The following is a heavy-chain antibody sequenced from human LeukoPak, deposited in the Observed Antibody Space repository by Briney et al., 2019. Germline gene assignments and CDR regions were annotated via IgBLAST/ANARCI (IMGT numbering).Heavy chain of an antibody. J-gene: IGHJ4*02. CDR1: GGSFSGYY. CDR2: INHSGST. CDR3: ARGIVREVIQLWSYGLKTHFDY. D-gene: IGHD5-18*01. Sequence: KSSETLSLTCAVYGGSFSGYYWSWIRQPPGKGLEWIGEINHSGSTNYNPSLKSRVTISVDTSKNQFSLKLSSVTAADTAVYYCARGIVREVIQLWSYGLKTHFDYWGQGALVTVSS. V-gene: IGHV4-34*01.